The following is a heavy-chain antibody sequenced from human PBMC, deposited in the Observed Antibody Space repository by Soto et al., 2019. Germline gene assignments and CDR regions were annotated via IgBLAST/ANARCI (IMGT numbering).Heavy chain of an antibody. CDR1: GYTFTGYY. D-gene: IGHD6-13*01. V-gene: IGHV1-2*04. CDR2: INPNSGGA. Sequence: GASVKVSCKASGYTFTGYYMHWVRQAPGQGLEWMGWINPNSGGANYAQKFRGWVAMTRDTSISTAYMELSRLRSDDTAVYYCARGHSSSWYSLRYYYNGMDVWGQGTTVTVSS. J-gene: IGHJ6*02. CDR3: ARGHSSSWYSLRYYYNGMDV.